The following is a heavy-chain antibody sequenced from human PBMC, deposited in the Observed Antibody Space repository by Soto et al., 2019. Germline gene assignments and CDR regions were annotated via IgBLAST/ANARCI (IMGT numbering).Heavy chain of an antibody. CDR3: ASSRSQLKYNWFDP. CDR2: LSPIFGTA. J-gene: IGHJ5*02. D-gene: IGHD1-1*01. Sequence: QVQLVQSGAEVKKPGSSVKVSCKASGGTFSSYAISWVRQAPGQGLEWMGGLSPIFGTANYAQKFQGRVTITADKSTSTAYMELSSLRSEDTAVYYCASSRSQLKYNWFDPWGQGTLVTVSS. CDR1: GGTFSSYA. V-gene: IGHV1-69*06.